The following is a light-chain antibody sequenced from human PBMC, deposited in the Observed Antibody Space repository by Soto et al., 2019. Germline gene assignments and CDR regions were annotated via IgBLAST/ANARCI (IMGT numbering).Light chain of an antibody. Sequence: QAVVTQPASVSASPGQSITISCTGTSSDVGRYNYVSWYQQYPGRAPKLIIYDVSNRPSGVSNRFSGSKSGNTASLTISGLQAEDEADYYCISYTTSSTWVFGGRTQLTVL. V-gene: IGLV2-14*01. J-gene: IGLJ3*02. CDR3: ISYTTSSTWV. CDR1: SSDVGRYNY. CDR2: DVS.